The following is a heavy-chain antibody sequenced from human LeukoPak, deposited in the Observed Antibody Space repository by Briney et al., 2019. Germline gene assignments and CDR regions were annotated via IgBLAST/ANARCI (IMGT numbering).Heavy chain of an antibody. V-gene: IGHV3-74*01. Sequence: GGSLRLSCAASGFTFSSYWMHWVRQAPGKGLVWVSRINSDGSSTSYTDSVKGRFTISRDNAKNTLYLQMNSLRAEDTAVYYCARGGVNWGYWYFDLWGRGTLVTVSS. J-gene: IGHJ2*01. CDR3: ARGGVNWGYWYFDL. D-gene: IGHD7-27*01. CDR1: GFTFSSYW. CDR2: INSDGSST.